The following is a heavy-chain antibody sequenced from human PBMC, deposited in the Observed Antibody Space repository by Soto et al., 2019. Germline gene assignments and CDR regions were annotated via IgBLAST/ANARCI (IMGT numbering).Heavy chain of an antibody. CDR3: ARGLLWFGELLDY. Sequence: GGSLRLSCAASGFTFSSYWMSWVRQAPGKGLERVANIKQDGSEKYYVDSVKGRFTISRDNAKNSLYLQMNSLRAEDTAVYYCARGLLWFGELLDYWGQGTLVTVSS. D-gene: IGHD3-10*01. J-gene: IGHJ4*02. V-gene: IGHV3-7*01. CDR1: GFTFSSYW. CDR2: IKQDGSEK.